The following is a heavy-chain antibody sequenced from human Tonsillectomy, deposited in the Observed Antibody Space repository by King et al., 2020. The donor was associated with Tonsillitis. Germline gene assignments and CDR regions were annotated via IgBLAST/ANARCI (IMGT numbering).Heavy chain of an antibody. Sequence: VQLVESGGGLVQPGRSLRLSCTTSGFTFGDYDMTWVRQAPGKGLEWVGFIRSKAYGGTTEYAASVKGRFTISRDDSKSIAYLQMHSLKTEDTAVYYCTRAPWLAKLAYWGQGTLVTVSS. CDR1: GFTFGDYD. CDR2: IRSKAYGGTT. CDR3: TRAPWLAKLAY. D-gene: IGHD6-19*01. J-gene: IGHJ4*02. V-gene: IGHV3-49*04.